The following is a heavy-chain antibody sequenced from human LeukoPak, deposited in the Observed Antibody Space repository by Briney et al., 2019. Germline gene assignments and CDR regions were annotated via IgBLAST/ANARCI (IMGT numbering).Heavy chain of an antibody. J-gene: IGHJ3*01. CDR2: ENPDTGNT. V-gene: IGHV1-8*03. CDR1: GYSFTTFH. Sequence: ASVKVSCKAAGYSFTTFHINWVRQAPGQGPEWMGWENPDTGNTGFAQKFQGRVTITQNSSVTTVYMELSSLTSEDTAVYYCARRGLVAGIYDLVYGFDLWGQGTVVTVSS. CDR3: ARRGLVAGIYDLVYGFDL. D-gene: IGHD3/OR15-3a*01.